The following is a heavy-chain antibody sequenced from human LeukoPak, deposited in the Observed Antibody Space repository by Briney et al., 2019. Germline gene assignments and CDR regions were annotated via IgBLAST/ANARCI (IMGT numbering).Heavy chain of an antibody. Sequence: GASVKVSCKASGGTFRTYAISWVRQAPGQGLEWMGGIIPIFGTANYAQKFQGRVTITADESTSAAYMELSSLRSEDTAVYYCARSPLSSRWYMYYYAMDVWGQGTTVTVSS. CDR2: IIPIFGTA. D-gene: IGHD6-13*01. J-gene: IGHJ6*02. CDR1: GGTFRTYA. V-gene: IGHV1-69*13. CDR3: ARSPLSSRWYMYYYAMDV.